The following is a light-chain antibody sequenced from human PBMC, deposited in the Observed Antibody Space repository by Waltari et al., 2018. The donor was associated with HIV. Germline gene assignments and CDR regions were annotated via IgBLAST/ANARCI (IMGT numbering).Light chain of an antibody. CDR2: EVN. J-gene: IGLJ1*01. CDR3: CSYAGSRRV. Sequence: QSALTQPASVSGSPGQSITIPCTGTSRDVGSYNLLSWYQQYPGKAPKLMIYEVNKRPSGISNRFSGSKSGNTASLTISGLQAEDEADYYCCSYAGSRRVFGTGTKVTVL. CDR1: SRDVGSYNL. V-gene: IGLV2-23*02.